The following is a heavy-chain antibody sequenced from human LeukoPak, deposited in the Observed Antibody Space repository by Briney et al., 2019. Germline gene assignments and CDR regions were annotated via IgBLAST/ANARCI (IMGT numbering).Heavy chain of an antibody. CDR2: IDPSDSYT. CDR3: ARQYSGYDYYFDY. V-gene: IGHV5-10-1*01. Sequence: GESLKISCKGSGYTVTNYWISWVRQMPGKRLEWMGRIDPSDSYTNYNPSFRGHITISADKSSSTAYLHWSSLKASDTAMYFCARQYSGYDYYFDYWGQGSLVTVSS. CDR1: GYTVTNYW. D-gene: IGHD5-12*01. J-gene: IGHJ4*02.